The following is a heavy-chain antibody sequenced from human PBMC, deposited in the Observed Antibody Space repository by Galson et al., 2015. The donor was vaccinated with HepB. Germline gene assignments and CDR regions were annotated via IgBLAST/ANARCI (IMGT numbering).Heavy chain of an antibody. CDR3: ARLICSSTSCYMADAFDI. V-gene: IGHV1-18*01. CDR2: ISAYNGNT. D-gene: IGHD2-2*02. CDR1: GYTFTSYG. J-gene: IGHJ3*02. Sequence: SVKVSCKASGYTFTSYGISWVRQAPGQGLEWMGWISAYNGNTNYAQKLQGRVTMTTDTSTSTAYMELRSLRSDDTAVYYCARLICSSTSCYMADAFDIWGQGTMVTVSS.